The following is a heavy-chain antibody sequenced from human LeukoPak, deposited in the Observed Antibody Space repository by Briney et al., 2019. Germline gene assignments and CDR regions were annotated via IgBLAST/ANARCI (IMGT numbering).Heavy chain of an antibody. CDR3: ARGGYCSGGSCPVGGWFDP. J-gene: IGHJ5*02. D-gene: IGHD2-15*01. V-gene: IGHV4-34*01. CDR1: GGSFSGYY. Sequence: SETPSLTCAVYGGSFSGYYWSWIRQPPGKGPEWIGEINHSGSTNYNPSLKSRVTISVDTSKNQFSLKLSSVTAADTAVYYCARGGYCSGGSCPVGGWFDPWGQGTLVTVSS. CDR2: INHSGST.